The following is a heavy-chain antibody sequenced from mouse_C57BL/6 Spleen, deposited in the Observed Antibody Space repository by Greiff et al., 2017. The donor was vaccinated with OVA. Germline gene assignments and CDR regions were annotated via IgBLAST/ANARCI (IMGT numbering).Heavy chain of an antibody. CDR3: ARDYYGSSSYYFDY. D-gene: IGHD1-1*01. V-gene: IGHV1-26*01. J-gene: IGHJ2*01. CDR2: INPNNGGT. CDR1: GYTFTDYY. Sequence: EVKLQQSGPELVKPGASVKISCKASGYTFTDYYMNWVKQSHGKSLEWIGDINPNNGGTSYNQKFKGKATLTVDKSSSTAYMELRSLTSEDSAVYYCARDYYGSSSYYFDYWGQGTTLTVSS.